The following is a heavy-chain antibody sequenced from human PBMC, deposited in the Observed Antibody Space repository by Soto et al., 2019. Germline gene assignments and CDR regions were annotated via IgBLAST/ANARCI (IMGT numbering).Heavy chain of an antibody. V-gene: IGHV4-34*12. CDR2: IFYNGRT. CDR3: ASARWDY. Sequence: SLTCAVSGGSFNANYWSWIRQPPGKGLEWVGEIFYNGRTNYSPSLKSRVTISVDTSRRQFSLNLNSVTAADTAVYYCASARWDYWGQGISVTVSS. CDR1: GGSFNANY. J-gene: IGHJ4*02.